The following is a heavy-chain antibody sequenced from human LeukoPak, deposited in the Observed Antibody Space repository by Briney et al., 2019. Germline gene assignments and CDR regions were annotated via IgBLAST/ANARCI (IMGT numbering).Heavy chain of an antibody. CDR3: ARDGARGETSSSWTFDY. V-gene: IGHV1-46*01. D-gene: IGHD6-13*01. CDR1: GYTFTSYY. J-gene: IGHJ4*02. CDR2: INPSGGST. Sequence: GASVKVSCKASGYTFTSYYMHWVRQAPGQGLEWMGIINPSGGSTSYAQKFQGRVTMTRDTSTSTVYMELSSLRSEDTAVYYGARDGARGETSSSWTFDYWGQGTLVTVSS.